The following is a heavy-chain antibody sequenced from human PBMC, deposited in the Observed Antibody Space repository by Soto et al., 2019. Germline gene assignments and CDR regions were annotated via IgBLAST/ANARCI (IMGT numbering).Heavy chain of an antibody. V-gene: IGHV3-23*01. Sequence: GGSLRLSCAASGVTFTSYAMTWVRQVPGEGLQWVSSISKSGDSTYYADSVKGRFTTSRDNSKNTLYLQMNSLRAEDTAIYYCAKGSFGFDYWGQGTMVTVSS. CDR1: GVTFTSYA. CDR3: AKGSFGFDY. D-gene: IGHD3-10*01. CDR2: ISKSGDST. J-gene: IGHJ4*02.